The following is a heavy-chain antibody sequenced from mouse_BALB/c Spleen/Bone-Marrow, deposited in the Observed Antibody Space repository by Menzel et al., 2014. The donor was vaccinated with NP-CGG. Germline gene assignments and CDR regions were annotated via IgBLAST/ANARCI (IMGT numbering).Heavy chain of an antibody. V-gene: IGHV1S56*01. CDR1: DYTFTSYY. CDR2: IYPGDFNT. J-gene: IGHJ4*01. CDR3: ARKSQRAYDSMNY. Sequence: QVQLKQSGPELVKPGASVRISCKASDYTFTSYYVHWVRQRPGQGLEWIGWIYPGDFNTKYNEKFKGKATLTADKSSSIASMQVSSLTSEDSAVYFCARKSQRAYDSMNYWGQGTSVTVSS. D-gene: IGHD2-4*01.